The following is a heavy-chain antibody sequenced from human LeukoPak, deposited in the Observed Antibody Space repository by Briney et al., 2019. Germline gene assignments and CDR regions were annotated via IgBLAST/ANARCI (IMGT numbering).Heavy chain of an antibody. CDR3: ATKTSSSWYLGY. CDR2: ISYDGRDK. CDR1: RFTFSSYV. J-gene: IGHJ4*02. V-gene: IGHV3-30*03. D-gene: IGHD6-13*01. Sequence: GGSLRLSCAASRFTFSSYVMHWVRQAPGKGLEWVAVISYDGRDKYYADSVKGRFTISRDNSKNTLYLQMNSLRADDTAVYYCATKTSSSWYLGYWGQGTLVTVSS.